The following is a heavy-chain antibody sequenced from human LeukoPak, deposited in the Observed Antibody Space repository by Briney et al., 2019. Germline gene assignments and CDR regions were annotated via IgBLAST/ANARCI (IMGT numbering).Heavy chain of an antibody. Sequence: GGSLRLSCAASGFTFSSYAMSWVRQAPGKGLEWVSAISGSGGSTYYADSVKGQFTISRDNSKNTLYLQMNSLRAEDTAVYYCAKGRGYCSGGSCYTDYWGQGTLVTVSS. V-gene: IGHV3-23*01. D-gene: IGHD2-15*01. CDR1: GFTFSSYA. J-gene: IGHJ4*02. CDR3: AKGRGYCSGGSCYTDY. CDR2: ISGSGGST.